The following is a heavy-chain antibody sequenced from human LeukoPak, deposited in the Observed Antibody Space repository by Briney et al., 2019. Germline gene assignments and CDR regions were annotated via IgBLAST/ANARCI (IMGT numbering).Heavy chain of an antibody. D-gene: IGHD3-10*01. J-gene: IGHJ4*02. CDR3: ARVVPPTDYGSGSYFWDPYYFDY. CDR1: GYTFTSYY. CDR2: INPSADST. Sequence: ASVKVSCKASGYTFTSYYIHWVRQAPGQGLEWMGIINPSADSTNYAQKFQGRVTMTRDMSTSTVYMDLSSLTSEDTTVYYCARVVPPTDYGSGSYFWDPYYFDYWGQGTLVTVSS. V-gene: IGHV1-46*01.